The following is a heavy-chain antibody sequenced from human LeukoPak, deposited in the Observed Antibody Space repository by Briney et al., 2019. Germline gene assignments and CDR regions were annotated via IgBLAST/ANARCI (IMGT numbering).Heavy chain of an antibody. J-gene: IGHJ5*02. Sequence: ASVKVSCKASGHTFTGYYMHWVRQAPGQGLEWMGWINPNSGGTIYAQKFQGRVTMTRDTSISTAYMELSRLRSDDTAVYYCARGPFRDGDYGFYGSFDPWGQGTLVTVSS. D-gene: IGHD4-17*01. CDR3: ARGPFRDGDYGFYGSFDP. V-gene: IGHV1-2*02. CDR1: GHTFTGYY. CDR2: INPNSGGT.